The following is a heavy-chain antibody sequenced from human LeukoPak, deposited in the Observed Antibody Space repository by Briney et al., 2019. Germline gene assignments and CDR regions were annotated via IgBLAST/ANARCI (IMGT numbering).Heavy chain of an antibody. CDR1: GLTFSTYV. Sequence: PGGSLTLSCAAAGLTFSTYVRNCFRQAPGGGLEWVSTIRDGAEYVFYEDSEKGLSIISRDDSNTALYLQMHSLRAEDTALYYCASGPPFLKYFEYGGRGTLVTV. J-gene: IGHJ4*02. CDR2: IRDGAEYV. V-gene: IGHV3-23*01. CDR3: ASGPPFLKYFEY. D-gene: IGHD3-3*01.